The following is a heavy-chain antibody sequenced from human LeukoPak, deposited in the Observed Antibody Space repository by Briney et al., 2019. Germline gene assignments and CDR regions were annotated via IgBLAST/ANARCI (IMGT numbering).Heavy chain of an antibody. CDR3: ARHPYSGSYHFDY. D-gene: IGHD1-26*01. CDR1: GYIFTGYY. V-gene: IGHV1-2*02. Sequence: GASVKVSCKASGYIFTGYYMHWVRQAPGQGLEWMGWINPNSGGTNSAQKFQGRVTMTRDTSICTAYMELSRLTSDDTAVYYCARHPYSGSYHFDYWGQGTLVTVSS. CDR2: INPNSGGT. J-gene: IGHJ4*02.